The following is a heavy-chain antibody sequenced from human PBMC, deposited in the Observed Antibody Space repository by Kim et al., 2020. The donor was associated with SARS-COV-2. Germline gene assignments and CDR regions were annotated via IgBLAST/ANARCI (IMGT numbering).Heavy chain of an antibody. CDR2: IIPILGIA. Sequence: SVKVSCKASGGTFSSYAISWVRQAPGQGLEWMGRIIPILGIANYAQKFQGRVTFTADKSTSTAYMELSSLRSEDTAVYYCARDRIAAGETDYYYYYYGMDVWGQGTTVTVSS. CDR1: GGTFSSYA. V-gene: IGHV1-69*04. CDR3: ARDRIAAGETDYYYYYYGMDV. J-gene: IGHJ6*02. D-gene: IGHD6-25*01.